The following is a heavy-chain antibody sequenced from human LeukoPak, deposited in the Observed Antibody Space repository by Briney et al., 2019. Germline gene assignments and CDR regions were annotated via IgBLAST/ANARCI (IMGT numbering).Heavy chain of an antibody. CDR2: IYSGGST. CDR1: GFTVSSNY. D-gene: IGHD1-1*01. Sequence: GGSLRLSCAASGFTVSSNYMSWVRQAPGKGLEWVSVIYSGGSTYYADSVKGRFTISRDNSKNTLYLQMNSLRAEDTAVYYCARDFPATDINKFDYWGQGTLVTVSS. CDR3: ARDFPATDINKFDY. J-gene: IGHJ4*02. V-gene: IGHV3-66*01.